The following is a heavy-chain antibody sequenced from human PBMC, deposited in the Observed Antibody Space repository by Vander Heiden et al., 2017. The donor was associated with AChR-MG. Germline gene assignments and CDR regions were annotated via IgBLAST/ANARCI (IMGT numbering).Heavy chain of an antibody. J-gene: IGHJ4*02. CDR1: GYTLTELS. CDR2: FDPEDGET. D-gene: IGHD1-20*01. CDR3: ATISTITGTFDY. Sequence: QVQLVRSGAEVKKPGASVKVSCKVSGYTLTELSMHWVRQAPGKGLELMGGFDPEDGETIYAQKFQGRVTMTEDTSTDTAYMELSSLRSEDTAVYYCATISTITGTFDYWGQGTLVTVSS. V-gene: IGHV1-24*01.